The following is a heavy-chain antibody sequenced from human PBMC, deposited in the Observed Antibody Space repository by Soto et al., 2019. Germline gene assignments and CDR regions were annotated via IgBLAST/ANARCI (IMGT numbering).Heavy chain of an antibody. CDR2: ISYDGSDK. V-gene: IGHV3-30*18. J-gene: IGHJ1*01. D-gene: IGHD2-15*01. CDR1: GFTFSSYG. Sequence: QVQLVESGGGVVQPGRSLRLSCAASGFTFSSYGMHWVRQAPGKGLEWVAVISYDGSDKYYADSVKGRFTISRDNSNNTLYLLMDVEGAGETAVDYCAKAVVVDVAYFQNWGQGTVVTVSS. CDR3: AKAVVVDVAYFQN.